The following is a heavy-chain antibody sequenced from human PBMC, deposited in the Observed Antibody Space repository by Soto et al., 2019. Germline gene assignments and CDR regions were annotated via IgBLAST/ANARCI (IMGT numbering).Heavy chain of an antibody. J-gene: IGHJ4*01. CDR2: INAADGST. Sequence: ASVKVSCKTSGFSTTGFAIHWLRQAPGHRLEWMGWINAADGSTKYSQKFQDRVTISSDTSATTAYIELSSLRSEDTAVYYCATSDIVATITSFDYWG. CDR3: ATSDIVATITSFDY. D-gene: IGHD5-12*01. V-gene: IGHV1-3*01. CDR1: GFSTTGFA.